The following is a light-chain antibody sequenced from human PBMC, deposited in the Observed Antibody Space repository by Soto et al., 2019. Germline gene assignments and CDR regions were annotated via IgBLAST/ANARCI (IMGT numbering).Light chain of an antibody. CDR3: QQYGRPRT. V-gene: IGKV3-20*01. CDR2: GTS. J-gene: IGKJ1*01. Sequence: ESVLTQSPGTLSLSPGERATLSCRASQSVSSRYLAWYQQKPGQAPRLLIYGTSTRATGIPDRFSGSGSGTDFTLTISRLEPEDFAVYYCQQYGRPRTFGQGTKVDIK. CDR1: QSVSSRY.